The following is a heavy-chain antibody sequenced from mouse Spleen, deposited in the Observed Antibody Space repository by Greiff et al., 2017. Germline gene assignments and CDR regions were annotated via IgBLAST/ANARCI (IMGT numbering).Heavy chain of an antibody. CDR3: ARWGGYRAMDY. V-gene: IGHV1-14*01. CDR2: INPYNDGT. Sequence: VQLQQSGAELAKPGASVKMSCKASGYTFTSYVMHWVKQKPGQGLEWIGYINPYNDGTKYNEKFKGKATLTSDKSSSTAYMELSSLTSEDSAVYYCARWGGYRAMDYWGQGTSVTVSS. CDR1: GYTFTSYV. J-gene: IGHJ4*01. D-gene: IGHD2-2*01.